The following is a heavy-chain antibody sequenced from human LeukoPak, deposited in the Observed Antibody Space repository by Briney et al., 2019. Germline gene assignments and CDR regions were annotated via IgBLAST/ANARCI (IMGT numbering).Heavy chain of an antibody. CDR1: GYTFTSYG. V-gene: IGHV1-18*01. J-gene: IGHJ4*02. Sequence: ASVKVSCKASGYTFTSYGISWVRQAPGQGLEWMGWISAYNGNTNYAQKLQGRVTMTTDTSTSTAYMELRSLRSDDTAVYYCARETSYSGYSGYDPGYFDYWGQGTLVTVSS. D-gene: IGHD5-12*01. CDR2: ISAYNGNT. CDR3: ARETSYSGYSGYDPGYFDY.